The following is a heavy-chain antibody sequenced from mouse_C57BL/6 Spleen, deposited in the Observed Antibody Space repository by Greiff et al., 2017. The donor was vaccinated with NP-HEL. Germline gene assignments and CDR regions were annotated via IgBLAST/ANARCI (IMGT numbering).Heavy chain of an antibody. J-gene: IGHJ3*01. CDR2: INPNNGGT. CDR3: ANYYGSSPFAY. CDR1: GYTFTDYN. Sequence: EVQLQESGPELVKPGASVKMSCKASGYTFTDYNMHWVKQSHGKSLEWIGYINPNNGGTSYNQKFKGKATLTVNKSSSTAYMELRSLTSEDSAVYYCANYYGSSPFAYWGQGTLVTVSA. V-gene: IGHV1-22*01. D-gene: IGHD1-1*01.